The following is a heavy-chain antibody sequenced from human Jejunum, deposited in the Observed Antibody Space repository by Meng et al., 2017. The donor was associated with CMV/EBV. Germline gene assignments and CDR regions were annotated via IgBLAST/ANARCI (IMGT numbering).Heavy chain of an antibody. CDR3: AKDSIGYSGYDPNFDH. CDR1: LTVDDYA. Sequence: LTVDDYAMHGVRQAPGKGLEWVSGISWNTNDIDYAEYVKGRFTISRDNAKNSLYLQMTNLRAEDTAFYYCAKDSIGYSGYDPNFDHWGQGTLVTVSS. V-gene: IGHV3-9*01. J-gene: IGHJ4*02. CDR2: ISWNTNDI. D-gene: IGHD5-12*01.